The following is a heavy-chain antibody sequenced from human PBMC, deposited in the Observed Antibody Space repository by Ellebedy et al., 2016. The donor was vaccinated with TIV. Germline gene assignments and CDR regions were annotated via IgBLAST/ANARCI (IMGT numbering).Heavy chain of an antibody. Sequence: GESLKISCEASGFTFSSCTMNWVRQAPGKGLEWVSYISSSGSTIYYADSVKGRFTISRDNAKNSLYLQMNSLRAEDTAVYYCARDSPTYYYGSGSPFFYYYYGMDVWGQGTTVTVSS. V-gene: IGHV3-48*03. CDR1: GFTFSSCT. CDR3: ARDSPTYYYGSGSPFFYYYYGMDV. J-gene: IGHJ6*02. CDR2: ISSSGSTI. D-gene: IGHD3-10*01.